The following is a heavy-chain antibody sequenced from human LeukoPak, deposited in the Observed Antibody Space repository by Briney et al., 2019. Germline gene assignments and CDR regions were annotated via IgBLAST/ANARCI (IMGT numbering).Heavy chain of an antibody. J-gene: IGHJ6*02. CDR3: ARSRDPLTKRWLQSIYYYGMDV. D-gene: IGHD5-24*01. Sequence: ASVKVSCKASGGTFSSYAIRWVRQAPRQGLEWMGRIIPILGIANYAQKFQGRVTITADKSTSTAYMELSSLRSEDTAVYYCARSRDPLTKRWLQSIYYYGMDVWGQGTTVTVSS. CDR2: IIPILGIA. CDR1: GGTFSSYA. V-gene: IGHV1-69*04.